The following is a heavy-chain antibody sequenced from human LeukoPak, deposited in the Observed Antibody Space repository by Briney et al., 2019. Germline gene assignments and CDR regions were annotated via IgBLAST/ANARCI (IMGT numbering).Heavy chain of an antibody. V-gene: IGHV3-74*01. CDR2: INSDGSWT. CDR3: VSFCETY. CDR1: GNYW. J-gene: IGHJ4*02. D-gene: IGHD2/OR15-2a*01. Sequence: GGSLRLSCAASGNYWMHWVRQAPGKGLVWVSHINSDGSWTSYADSVKGRFTISKDNAKNTVYLQMNSLRAEDTAVYYCVSFCETYWGRGTLVTVSS.